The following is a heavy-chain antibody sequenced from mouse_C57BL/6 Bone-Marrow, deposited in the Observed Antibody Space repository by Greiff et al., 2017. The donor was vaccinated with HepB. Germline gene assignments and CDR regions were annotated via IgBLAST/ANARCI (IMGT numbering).Heavy chain of an antibody. CDR1: GFSFTSYG. J-gene: IGHJ4*01. V-gene: IGHV2-2*01. CDR2: IWSGGST. Sequence: QVQLQQSGPGLVQPSQSLSITCTVSGFSFTSYGVHWVRQSPGKGLEWLGVIWSGGSTDYNAAFISRRSISKDNSKSQVFFKMNSLQADDTAIYYCARLDYWGQGTSVTVSS. CDR3: ARLDY.